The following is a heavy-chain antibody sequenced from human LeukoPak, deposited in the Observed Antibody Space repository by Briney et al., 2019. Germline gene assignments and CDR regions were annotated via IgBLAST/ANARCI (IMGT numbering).Heavy chain of an antibody. V-gene: IGHV3-33*01. CDR3: ARDVDTAMANFDY. CDR2: TWYDGSNK. CDR1: GFTFSSYG. Sequence: QPGRSLRFSCAASGFTFSSYGMHWVRQAPGKGLEWVAVTWYDGSNKYYADSVKGRFTISRDNSKNTLYLQMNSLRAEDTAVYYCARDVDTAMANFDYWGQGTLVTVSS. D-gene: IGHD5-18*01. J-gene: IGHJ4*02.